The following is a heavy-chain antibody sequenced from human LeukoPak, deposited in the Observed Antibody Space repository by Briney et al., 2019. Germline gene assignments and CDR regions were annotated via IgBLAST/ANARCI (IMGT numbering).Heavy chain of an antibody. CDR2: IYSSGST. D-gene: IGHD6-13*01. V-gene: IGHV4-61*02. J-gene: IGHJ6*03. Sequence: SETLSLTCTVSGGSISSGSYYWSWIRQPAGKGLEWIGRIYSSGSTDHNPSLKSRVTISVDTSKNQFSLKLSAVTAADTAVYYCARVGDSGIAAVGIRGRTDYYYYMDVWGKGTTVTVSS. CDR1: GGSISSGSYY. CDR3: ARVGDSGIAAVGIRGRTDYYYYMDV.